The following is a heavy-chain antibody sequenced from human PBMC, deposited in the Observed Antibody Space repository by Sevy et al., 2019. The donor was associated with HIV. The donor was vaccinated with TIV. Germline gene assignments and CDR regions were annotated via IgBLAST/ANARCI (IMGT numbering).Heavy chain of an antibody. CDR3: ARGRGTTVITTLNYYYAMDV. Sequence: SETLSLTCTVSGGSVRSDNYYWSWIRQPPGKGLEWIGYVYYGGSTNYSPSLKSRVTISIDTSKNQFSLKLSSVTAADTAVYYCARGRGTTVITTLNYYYAMDVWGQGTTVTVSS. J-gene: IGHJ6*02. V-gene: IGHV4-61*01. D-gene: IGHD3-10*01. CDR2: VYYGGST. CDR1: GGSVRSDNYY.